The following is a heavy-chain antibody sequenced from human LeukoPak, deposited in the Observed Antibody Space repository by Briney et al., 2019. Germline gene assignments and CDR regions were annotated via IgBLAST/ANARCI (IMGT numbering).Heavy chain of an antibody. CDR2: INPSGGST. V-gene: IGHV1-46*01. J-gene: IGHJ5*02. CDR3: ARAPLYYGSGSYRMFDP. D-gene: IGHD3-10*01. Sequence: ASVKVSCKASGYTFTSYYMHWVRQAPGQGLEWMGIINPSGGSTSYAQKFQGRVTMTRDMSTSTVYMELSSLRSEDTAVYYCARAPLYYGSGSYRMFDPWGQGTLVTVSS. CDR1: GYTFTSYY.